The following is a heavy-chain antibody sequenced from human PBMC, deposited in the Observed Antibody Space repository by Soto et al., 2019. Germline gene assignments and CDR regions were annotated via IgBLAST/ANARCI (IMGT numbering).Heavy chain of an antibody. J-gene: IGHJ4*02. CDR1: GFAFTSYS. V-gene: IGHV3-7*03. CDR3: ARDLPGYCTTTDCYSYFDY. Sequence: GGSLRLSCAVSGFAFTSYSMSWFRQAPGEGLEWVANIQQDGSEKYYVDSVKGRFTISRDNAKNSLYLQMNSLRAEDTAVYYCARDLPGYCTTTDCYSYFDYWGQGTLVTVSS. D-gene: IGHD2-2*02. CDR2: IQQDGSEK.